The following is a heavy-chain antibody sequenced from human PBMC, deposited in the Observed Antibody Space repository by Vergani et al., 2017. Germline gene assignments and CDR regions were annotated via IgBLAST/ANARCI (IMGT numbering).Heavy chain of an antibody. CDR1: GFTFSSYA. CDR2: ISYDGSTN. J-gene: IGHJ4*02. CDR3: ARAKDAMVRGGTGDPYYFDY. D-gene: IGHD3-10*01. V-gene: IGHV3-30-3*01. Sequence: QVQLVESGGGVVQPGRSLRLSCAASGFTFSSYAMYWVRQAPGKGLEWVAVISYDGSTNYYADSVKGRFTISRDNSKNPLYLQMNSLRAEDTAVYYSARAKDAMVRGGTGDPYYFDYWGQGTLVTVSS.